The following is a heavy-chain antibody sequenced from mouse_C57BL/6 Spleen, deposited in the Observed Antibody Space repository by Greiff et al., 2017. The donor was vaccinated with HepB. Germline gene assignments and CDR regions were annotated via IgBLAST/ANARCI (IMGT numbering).Heavy chain of an antibody. CDR1: GYTFTSYW. Sequence: VQLQQPGAELVKPGASVKMSCKASGYTFTSYWITWVKQRPGQGLEWIGDIYPGSGSTNYNEKFKSKATLTVDTSSSTAYMQLSSLTSEDSAVYYCARGHGSSFYWYFDVWGTGTTVTVSS. CDR2: IYPGSGST. V-gene: IGHV1-55*01. D-gene: IGHD1-1*01. J-gene: IGHJ1*03. CDR3: ARGHGSSFYWYFDV.